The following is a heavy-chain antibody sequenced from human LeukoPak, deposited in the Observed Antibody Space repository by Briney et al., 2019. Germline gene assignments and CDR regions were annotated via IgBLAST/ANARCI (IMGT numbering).Heavy chain of an antibody. D-gene: IGHD1-14*01. Sequence: PSETLSLTCAVYGGSFSGYYWSWIRQPPGKGLEWMGYIYYSGTTNYNPSLKSRVTISIDPSKNQFSLKLSSVTAADTAVYYCAAGPLDYWGQGALVTVSS. CDR1: GGSFSGYY. J-gene: IGHJ4*02. CDR3: AAGPLDY. V-gene: IGHV4-59*08. CDR2: IYYSGTT.